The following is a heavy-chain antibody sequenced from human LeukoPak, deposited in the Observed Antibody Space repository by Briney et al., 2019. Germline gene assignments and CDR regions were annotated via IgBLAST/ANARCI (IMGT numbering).Heavy chain of an antibody. J-gene: IGHJ4*02. V-gene: IGHV3-15*01. CDR2: IKYDGTT. Sequence: PGGSLRLSCATSGFSFSDAWLSWVRQAPGKGLEWVGRIKYDGTTDHAAPVKGRFTISRGVSKATLYLQMNSLKTEDTAMYYCTTVSHFYLGGQGTLVTVSS. D-gene: IGHD2/OR15-2a*01. CDR3: TTVSHFYL. CDR1: GFSFSDAW.